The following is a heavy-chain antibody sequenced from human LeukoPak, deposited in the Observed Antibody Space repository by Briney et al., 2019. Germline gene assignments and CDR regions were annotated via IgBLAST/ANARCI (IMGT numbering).Heavy chain of an antibody. V-gene: IGHV4-59*01. D-gene: IGHD1-26*01. CDR1: GDSISSYY. Sequence: PSETLSLTCTVSGDSISSYYWSWIRQPPGKGLEWIGYIYFSGSINYNPSLKSRVTISVDTSKSQFSLKLSSVSAADTAMYYCARVALGGSYYFDYWGQGTLVTVPS. CDR3: ARVALGGSYYFDY. J-gene: IGHJ4*02. CDR2: IYFSGSI.